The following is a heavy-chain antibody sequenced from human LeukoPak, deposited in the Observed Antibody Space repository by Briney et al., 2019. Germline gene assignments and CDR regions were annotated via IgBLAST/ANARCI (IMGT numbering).Heavy chain of an antibody. CDR2: ISYDGSNY. CDR1: GLPFSSYA. Sequence: GRSLRLSCAASGLPFSSYAMHWVRQAPGKGLEWASLISYDGSNYHYADSVKVRFTISRDNSKNTLYLQVNSLRAEDTAVYYCAKSRFSCIGNNCYSPDYWGQGTLVTVSS. V-gene: IGHV3-30*18. D-gene: IGHD2-15*01. CDR3: AKSRFSCIGNNCYSPDY. J-gene: IGHJ4*02.